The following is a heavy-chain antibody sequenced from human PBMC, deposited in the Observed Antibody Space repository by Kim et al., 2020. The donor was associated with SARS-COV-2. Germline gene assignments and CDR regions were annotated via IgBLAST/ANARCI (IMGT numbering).Heavy chain of an antibody. CDR3: VAPGRLVRGVIRYFQH. V-gene: IGHV3-9*01. D-gene: IGHD3-10*01. CDR2: ISWNSGSI. CDR1: GFTFDDYA. J-gene: IGHJ1*01. Sequence: GGSLRLSCAASGFTFDDYAMHWVRQAPGKGLEWVSGISWNSGSIGYADSVKGRFTISRDNAKNSLYLQMNSLRAEDTALYYCVAPGRLVRGVIRYFQHWGQGTLVTVSS.